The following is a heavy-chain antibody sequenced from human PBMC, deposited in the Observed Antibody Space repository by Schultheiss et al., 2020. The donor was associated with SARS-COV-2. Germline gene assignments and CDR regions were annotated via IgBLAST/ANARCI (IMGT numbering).Heavy chain of an antibody. CDR2: IWYDGNNK. Sequence: GGSLRLSCSASGFTFSSYWMSWVRQAPGKGLEWVAVIWYDGNNKYYEDSVKGRFTISRDNSKNTLYLQMNSLRAEDTAVYYCAKRVVVTGMYGMDVWGQGTTVTVSS. V-gene: IGHV3-33*06. CDR3: AKRVVVTGMYGMDV. CDR1: GFTFSSYW. D-gene: IGHD2-21*02. J-gene: IGHJ6*02.